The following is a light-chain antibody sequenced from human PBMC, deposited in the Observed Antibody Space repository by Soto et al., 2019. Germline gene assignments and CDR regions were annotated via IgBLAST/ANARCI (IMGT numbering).Light chain of an antibody. CDR3: QQADTCPIT. V-gene: IGKV1D-12*01. J-gene: IGKJ5*01. Sequence: DIQMTQSPSSVSASGGDRVTISCQASQGISRSLAWYQQKPGKAPKLLIYAASSLQSGVPSRFSGSGFGTDFTLTISSVQPEDSAIYYCQQADTCPITYGQGTRLEI. CDR1: QGISRS. CDR2: AAS.